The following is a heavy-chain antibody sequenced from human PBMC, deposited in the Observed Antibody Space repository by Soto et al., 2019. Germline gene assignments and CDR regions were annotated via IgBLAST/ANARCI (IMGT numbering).Heavy chain of an antibody. CDR2: LYDVDGS. CDR1: GLTISGKKY. D-gene: IGHD1-1*01. V-gene: IGHV3-53*01. J-gene: IGHJ3*01. Sequence: DVQLVESGGGLIQPGESLRLSCAAFGLTISGKKYVAWVRQAPGKGLEWVSALYDVDGSFYADFVTGRFTTSSDSSKTTVYLQLNDLRPDDTAGYYCATWHEREHAFDVWGQGTTVTISS. CDR3: ATWHEREHAFDV.